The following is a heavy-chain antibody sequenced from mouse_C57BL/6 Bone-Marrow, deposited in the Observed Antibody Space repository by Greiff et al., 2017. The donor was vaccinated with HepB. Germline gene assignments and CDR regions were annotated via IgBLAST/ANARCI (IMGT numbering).Heavy chain of an antibody. CDR1: GYAFTNYL. V-gene: IGHV1-54*01. Sequence: VQLQESGAELVRPGTSVKVSCKASGYAFTNYLIEWVKQRPGQGLEWIGVINPGSGGTNYNEKFKGKATLTADKSSSTAYMQLSSLTSEDSAVYFCAKRFTTVGYFDVWGTGTTVTVSS. CDR2: INPGSGGT. J-gene: IGHJ1*03. D-gene: IGHD1-1*01. CDR3: AKRFTTVGYFDV.